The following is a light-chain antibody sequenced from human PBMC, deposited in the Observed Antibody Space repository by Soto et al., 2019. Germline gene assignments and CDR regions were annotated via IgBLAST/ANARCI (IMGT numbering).Light chain of an antibody. J-gene: IGKJ4*01. CDR1: QSVSSSY. CDR3: QQYDNSFT. Sequence: VLTLSPGTVSLSPGERATVSCRASQSVSSSYLAWYQHKPGQAPRLLISGASNRAAGIPDRFSGSGSGTDFTLTISRLEPEDFAVYYCQQYDNSFTFGGGTKV. CDR2: GAS. V-gene: IGKV3-20*01.